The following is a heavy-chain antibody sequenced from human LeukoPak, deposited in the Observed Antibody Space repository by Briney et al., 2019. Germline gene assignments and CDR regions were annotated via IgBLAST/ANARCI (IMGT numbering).Heavy chain of an antibody. V-gene: IGHV1-2*06. CDR1: GYTFTGYY. Sequence: ASVKVSCKASGYTFTGYYMHWVRQAPGQGLEWMGRINPNSGGTNYAQKFQGRVTITADESTSTDYMELSSLRSEDTAVYYGARKRYGIAVVVADTGDAFDIWGQGTMVTVSS. D-gene: IGHD2-15*01. CDR3: ARKRYGIAVVVADTGDAFDI. CDR2: INPNSGGT. J-gene: IGHJ3*02.